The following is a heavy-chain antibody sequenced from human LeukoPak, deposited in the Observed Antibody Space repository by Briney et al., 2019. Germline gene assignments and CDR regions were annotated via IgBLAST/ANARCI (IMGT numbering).Heavy chain of an antibody. CDR1: GGSISSGSYY. D-gene: IGHD3-22*01. CDR2: IYTSGST. CDR3: ARGGYYDSSPIFDY. Sequence: PSETLSLTCTVSGGSISSGSYYWSWIRQPAGKGLEWIGRIYTSGSTNYNPSLKSRVTMSVDTSKNQFSLKLSSVTAADTAVYYCARGGYYDSSPIFDYWGQGTLVTVSS. V-gene: IGHV4-61*02. J-gene: IGHJ4*02.